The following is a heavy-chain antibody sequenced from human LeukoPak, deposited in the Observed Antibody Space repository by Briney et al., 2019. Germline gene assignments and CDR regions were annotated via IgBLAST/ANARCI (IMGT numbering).Heavy chain of an antibody. CDR3: VRGDYSSGWHLDY. V-gene: IGHV4-30-4*07. Sequence: PSETLSLTCAVSGGSVSGGGYAWSWTRQPPGKGLEWIGYIYYRGMTYFNPSLKSRVSISVDTSKNQFSLKLTSVTAADTAVYYCVRGDYSSGWHLDYWGQGTLVTVSS. CDR1: GGSVSGGGYA. J-gene: IGHJ4*02. CDR2: IYYRGMT. D-gene: IGHD6-19*01.